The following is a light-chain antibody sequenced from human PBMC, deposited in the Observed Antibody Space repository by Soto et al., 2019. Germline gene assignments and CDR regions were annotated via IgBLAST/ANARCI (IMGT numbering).Light chain of an antibody. CDR2: KAS. Sequence: DIQMTQSPSTLPASVGGRVTITCRASQSIQRWLAWYQQKPGKAPKLLIYKASSLERGVPSRFSAGGSGVEFTLNIGSVQPEDFATYHCLQYHSDWTFGQGTKVDIK. CDR1: QSIQRW. J-gene: IGKJ1*01. V-gene: IGKV1-5*03. CDR3: LQYHSDWT.